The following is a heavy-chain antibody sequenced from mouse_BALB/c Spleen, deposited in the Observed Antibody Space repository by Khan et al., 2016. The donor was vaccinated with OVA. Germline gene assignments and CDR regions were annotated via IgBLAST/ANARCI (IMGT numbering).Heavy chain of an antibody. CDR1: GYTFTSYW. D-gene: IGHD2-10*02. V-gene: IGHV1-61*01. CDR2: IDPSDSKT. CDR3: ARGGYGTSFAF. Sequence: QVQLQQPGAELVRPGASVKLSCKASGYTFTSYWMNWVKQRPGQGLEWIGMIDPSDSKTHYNQMFKDKATFTVDKSSNTAYMHLSSLTSEDSAVYCCARGGYGTSFAFWGQGTLVTVSA. J-gene: IGHJ3*01.